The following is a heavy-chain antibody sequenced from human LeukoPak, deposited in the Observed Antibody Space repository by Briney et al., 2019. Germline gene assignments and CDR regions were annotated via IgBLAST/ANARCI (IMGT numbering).Heavy chain of an antibody. Sequence: GASVKVSCKASGYTFSNYDIIWVRQATGQGLEWMGWMTPNSADTGYAQKFQGRVTMTRNTSISTAYMELSSLRSEDTAVYYCARDASGSGPSLGVDVWGQGTTVTVSS. CDR3: ARDASGSGPSLGVDV. J-gene: IGHJ6*02. CDR1: GYTFSNYD. V-gene: IGHV1-8*01. D-gene: IGHD3-10*01. CDR2: MTPNSADT.